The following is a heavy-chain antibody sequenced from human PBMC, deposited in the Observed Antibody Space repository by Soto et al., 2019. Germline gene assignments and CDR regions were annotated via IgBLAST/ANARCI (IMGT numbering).Heavy chain of an antibody. CDR1: GFTFTNAW. J-gene: IGHJ4*02. CDR3: TTDYVGFFDY. D-gene: IGHD3-16*01. Sequence: GSLRLSCAASGFTFTNAWMSWVRQAPGKGLEWVGRIKSKTYGGTTDYASPVKGRFTISRDDSRDRLYLQMNSLKTEDTAFYYCTTDYVGFFDYWGQGTLVTVSS. CDR2: IKSKTYGGTT. V-gene: IGHV3-15*01.